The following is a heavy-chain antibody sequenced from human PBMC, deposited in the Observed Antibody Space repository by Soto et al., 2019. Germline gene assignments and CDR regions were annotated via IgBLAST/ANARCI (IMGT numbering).Heavy chain of an antibody. CDR2: IYYSGSN. V-gene: IGHV4-59*01. CDR3: ARGSSGWPPRLDY. D-gene: IGHD6-19*01. CDR1: GGPISSYY. Sequence: QVQLQESGPGLVKPSETLSLNCTVSGGPISSYYWSWIRQSPGKGLEWIGYIYYSGSNNYNPSLQSRRTISVDTFKNQFSLELSSVTAADTAVYYCARGSSGWPPRLDYWGQGTLVTVSS. J-gene: IGHJ4*02.